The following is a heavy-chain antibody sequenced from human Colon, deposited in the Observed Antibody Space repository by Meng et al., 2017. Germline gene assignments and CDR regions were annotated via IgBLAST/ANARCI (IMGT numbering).Heavy chain of an antibody. Sequence: GESLKISCAASGFTFSSYEMNWVRQAPGKGLEWVSYISSSGSNRYYADSVKGRFTISRDNAKNSLFLQMNSLRAEDTAVYYCARDSLVPTIYNSYYGMDVWGQGTTVTGAS. CDR3: ARDSLVPTIYNSYYGMDV. V-gene: IGHV3-48*03. J-gene: IGHJ6*02. D-gene: IGHD5-12*01. CDR2: ISSSGSNR. CDR1: GFTFSSYE.